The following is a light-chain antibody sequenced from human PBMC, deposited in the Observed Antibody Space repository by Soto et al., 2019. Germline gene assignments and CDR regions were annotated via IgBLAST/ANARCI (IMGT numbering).Light chain of an antibody. Sequence: DIQMTQSPSSLSASVGDRVAITCRASQSISNYLNWYQQKPGKAPKLLIYAASTLQGGVPSTFNRSGSGSYFTLTISSLQPEDFATYYSQQGYSTPPFTFGPGTKVDI. CDR3: QQGYSTPPFT. J-gene: IGKJ3*01. V-gene: IGKV1-39*01. CDR2: AAS. CDR1: QSISNY.